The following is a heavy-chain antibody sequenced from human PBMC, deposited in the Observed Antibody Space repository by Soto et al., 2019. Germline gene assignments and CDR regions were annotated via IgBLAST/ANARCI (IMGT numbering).Heavy chain of an antibody. CDR3: ARYCSGGSCYSSHFDY. Sequence: QVQLQESGPGLVKPSQTLSLTCTVSGGSISSGGYYWCWIRQHPGKGLEWIGYIFYSGSTYYNPSLKSRVTRSVDTSMNQFSLKLSSVTAADTAVYYCARYCSGGSCYSSHFDYWGQGTLVTVSS. V-gene: IGHV4-31*03. D-gene: IGHD2-15*01. CDR2: IFYSGST. CDR1: GGSISSGGYY. J-gene: IGHJ4*02.